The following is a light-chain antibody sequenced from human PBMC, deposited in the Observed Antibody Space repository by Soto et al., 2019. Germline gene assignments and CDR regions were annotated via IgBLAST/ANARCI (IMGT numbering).Light chain of an antibody. V-gene: IGLV2-8*01. CDR1: SSDISKYNY. J-gene: IGLJ2*01. Sequence: QSALTQPPSASGSPGQSVTISCTGTSSDISKYNYVSWYQQLPGKAPKLFIYEVNKRPSEVPERFSGSKSANTAPLTVSGLRTEDEADYYCSSYAGRNIVIFGGGTKLTVL. CDR2: EVN. CDR3: SSYAGRNIVI.